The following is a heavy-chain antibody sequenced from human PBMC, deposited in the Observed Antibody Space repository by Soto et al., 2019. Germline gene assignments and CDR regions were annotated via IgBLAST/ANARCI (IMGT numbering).Heavy chain of an antibody. V-gene: IGHV3-9*01. J-gene: IGHJ4*02. CDR2: ISWNSGSI. CDR3: AKGRGYSGYAVDY. Sequence: HPGGSLRLSCAASGFTFDDYAMHWVRQAPGKGLEWVSGISWNSGSIGYADSVKGRFTISRDNAKNSLYLQMNSLRAEDTALYYCAKGRGYSGYAVDYWGQGTLVTVSS. D-gene: IGHD5-12*01. CDR1: GFTFDDYA.